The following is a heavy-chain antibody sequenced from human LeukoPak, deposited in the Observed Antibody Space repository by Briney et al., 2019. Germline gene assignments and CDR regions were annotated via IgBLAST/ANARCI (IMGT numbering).Heavy chain of an antibody. CDR2: IIPIFGTA. Sequence: ASVKVSCKASGGTFSSYAISWVRQAPGQGLEWMGGIIPIFGTANYAQKFRGRVTITADESTSTAYMELSSLRSEDTAVYYCARDWDLGYCSSTSCYMGYWGQGTLVTVSS. CDR1: GGTFSSYA. V-gene: IGHV1-69*01. D-gene: IGHD2-2*02. J-gene: IGHJ4*02. CDR3: ARDWDLGYCSSTSCYMGY.